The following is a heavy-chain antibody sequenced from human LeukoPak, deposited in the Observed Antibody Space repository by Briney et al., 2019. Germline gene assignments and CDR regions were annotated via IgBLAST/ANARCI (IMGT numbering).Heavy chain of an antibody. CDR2: IAYDGSRA. J-gene: IGHJ4*02. CDR3: TRYNNDHFDY. CDR1: GFTFGGYC. V-gene: IGHV3-33*01. D-gene: IGHD1-14*01. Sequence: GGSLRLSCAGSGFTFGGYCMHWFRQTPGKGREWVAVIAYDGSRAFYADSVKGRFTISRDNSKNTMSVQKDDLRAEDTAVYYCTRYNNDHFDYWGQGTLVTVSS.